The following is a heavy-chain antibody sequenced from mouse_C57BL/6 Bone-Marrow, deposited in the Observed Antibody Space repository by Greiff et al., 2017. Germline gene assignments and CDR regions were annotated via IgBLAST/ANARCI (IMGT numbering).Heavy chain of an antibody. CDR3: SRGSNDYGYYGRFAY. Sequence: EVKLQESGAELVRPGSSVKLSCKTSGYTFTSYGINWVKQRPGQGLEWIGYIYIGNGYTEYNEKFKGKATLTSDTSSSTAYMQLSSLTSEDAAIYFCSRGSNDYGYYGRFAYWGQGTLVTVSA. CDR1: GYTFTSYG. J-gene: IGHJ3*01. CDR2: IYIGNGYT. D-gene: IGHD2-1*01. V-gene: IGHV1-58*01.